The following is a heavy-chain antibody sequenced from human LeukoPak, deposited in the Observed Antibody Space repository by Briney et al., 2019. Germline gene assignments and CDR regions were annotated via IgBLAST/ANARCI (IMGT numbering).Heavy chain of an antibody. Sequence: PGGSLRLSCAASGFTFSSYEMNWVRQAPGKGLEWVSYISGSGTPIYYADSVKGRFTISRDNAKNSLYLQMNSLRAEDTAVYYCAKGNYLRAYSAFDYWGQGTLVTVSS. CDR2: ISGSGTPI. D-gene: IGHD5-12*01. V-gene: IGHV3-48*03. CDR1: GFTFSSYE. J-gene: IGHJ4*02. CDR3: AKGNYLRAYSAFDY.